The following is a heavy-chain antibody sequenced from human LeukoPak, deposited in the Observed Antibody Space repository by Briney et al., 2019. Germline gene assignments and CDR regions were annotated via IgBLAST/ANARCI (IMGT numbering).Heavy chain of an antibody. CDR2: ISYDGRNK. D-gene: IGHD3-22*01. J-gene: IGHJ4*02. CDR1: GFTFSSYG. CDR3: AKERYYYDSSGCYELDY. V-gene: IGHV3-30*18. Sequence: PGGSLRLSCAASGFTFSSYGMHWVRQAPGKGLEWVAVISYDGRNKYYADSVKGRFTISRDNSKNTLYLQMNSLRAEDTAVYYCAKERYYYDSSGCYELDYWGQGTLVTVSS.